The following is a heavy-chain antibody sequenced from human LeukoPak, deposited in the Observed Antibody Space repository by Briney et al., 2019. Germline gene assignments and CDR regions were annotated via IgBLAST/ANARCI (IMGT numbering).Heavy chain of an antibody. CDR3: ARESLAARRWDY. CDR2: INPSGGST. V-gene: IGHV1-46*01. D-gene: IGHD6-6*01. J-gene: IGHJ4*02. Sequence: ASVKVSCKASGYTFTSYYMHWVRQAPGQGLEWMGIINPSGGSTSYAQKFQGRVTMTGDTSTSTVYMELSSLRSEDTAVYYCARESLAARRWDYWGQGTLVTVSS. CDR1: GYTFTSYY.